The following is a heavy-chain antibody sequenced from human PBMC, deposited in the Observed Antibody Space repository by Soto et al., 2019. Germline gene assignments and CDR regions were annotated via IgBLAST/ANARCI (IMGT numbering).Heavy chain of an antibody. CDR1: GGSISSGDYY. J-gene: IGHJ5*02. CDR3: ARAPQYYDILTGFDP. D-gene: IGHD3-9*01. Sequence: LSLTCTVSGGSISSGDYYWSWIRQPPGKGLEWIGYIYYSGSTYYNPSLKSRVTISVDTSKNQFSLKLSSVTAADTAVYYCARAPQYYDILTGFDPWGQGTLVTVSS. V-gene: IGHV4-30-4*01. CDR2: IYYSGST.